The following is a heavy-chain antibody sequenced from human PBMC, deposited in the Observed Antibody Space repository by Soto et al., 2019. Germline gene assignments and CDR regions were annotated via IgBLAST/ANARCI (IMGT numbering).Heavy chain of an antibody. CDR3: ARDKGMYYYDSSRHDAIDI. CDR1: GYTFTSYG. CDR2: ISAYNGNT. V-gene: IGHV1-18*01. J-gene: IGHJ3*02. Sequence: ASVKVSCKASGYTFTSYGISWVRQAPGQGLEWMGWISAYNGNTNYAQKLQGRVTMTTDTSTSTAYMELRSLRSDDTAVYYCARDKGMYYYDSSRHDAIDIWGPGTMVTV. D-gene: IGHD3-22*01.